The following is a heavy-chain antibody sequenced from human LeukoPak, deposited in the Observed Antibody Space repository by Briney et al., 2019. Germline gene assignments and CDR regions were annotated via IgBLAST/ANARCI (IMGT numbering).Heavy chain of an antibody. J-gene: IGHJ4*02. CDR3: ARDPSSWNGYFDS. V-gene: IGHV3-74*01. D-gene: IGHD6-13*01. Sequence: GGSLRLSCEASGFTFSSYWMLWVRQAPGKGLVWVSRIDSDGSSTSYADSVKGRFTISRDNARNTVYLQMNSLRADDTAVYYCARDPSSWNGYFDSWGQGTLVTVSS. CDR1: GFTFSSYW. CDR2: IDSDGSST.